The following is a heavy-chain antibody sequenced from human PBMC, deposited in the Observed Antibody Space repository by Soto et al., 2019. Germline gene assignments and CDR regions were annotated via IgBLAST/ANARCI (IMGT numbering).Heavy chain of an antibody. CDR1: GYSFTSYW. CDR2: IYPGDSDT. D-gene: IGHD2-21*01. Sequence: PGESLKISCKGSGYSFTSYWISWVRQMPGKGLEWMGIIYPGDSDTRYSPSFQGQVTISADKSISTAYLQWSSLKASDTAMYYCASYSSDSLPASAFYIWGQGTMVTVSS. V-gene: IGHV5-51*01. CDR3: ASYSSDSLPASAFYI. J-gene: IGHJ3*02.